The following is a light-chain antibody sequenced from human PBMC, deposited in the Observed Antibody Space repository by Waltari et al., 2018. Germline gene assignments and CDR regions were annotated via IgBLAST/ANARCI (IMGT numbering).Light chain of an antibody. Sequence: QLVLTQSPSASASLGASVKLTCTLSSGHSTYAIAWHQQQPEKGPRYLLKLNSDGSHSKGDGIPDRFSGSKSGAERYLTISSLQSEDEGDYYCQTWGTGTVVFGGGTKLT. CDR2: LNSDGSH. J-gene: IGLJ2*01. CDR1: SGHSTYA. V-gene: IGLV4-69*01. CDR3: QTWGTGTVV.